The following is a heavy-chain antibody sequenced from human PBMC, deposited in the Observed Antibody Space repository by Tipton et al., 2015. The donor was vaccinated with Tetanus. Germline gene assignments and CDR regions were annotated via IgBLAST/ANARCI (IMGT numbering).Heavy chain of an antibody. J-gene: IGHJ4*02. Sequence: TLSLTCTVSADSXXXFYXXXIRXXAGXXXEWXXXIETRGIKNYNPPPKSRVTMSVAPSKSQFSLKLSSGPAADTAVYYWARGFGAXXFSXXDWGXXXLVAVSS. CDR3: ARGFGAXXFSXXD. CDR1: ADSXXXFY. CDR2: IETRGIK. D-gene: IGHD3-10*01. V-gene: IGHV4-4*07.